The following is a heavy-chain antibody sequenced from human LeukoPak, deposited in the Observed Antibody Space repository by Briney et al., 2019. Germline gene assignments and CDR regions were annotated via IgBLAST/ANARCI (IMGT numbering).Heavy chain of an antibody. J-gene: IGHJ5*02. V-gene: IGHV3-74*01. CDR3: ARDLGQYYDTSDNWFDP. D-gene: IGHD3-22*01. CDR1: GFTFSNYW. CDR2: INSDGINT. Sequence: GGSLRLSCAASGFTFSNYWMHWVRQAPGKGLVWVSRINSDGINTSYADSVKGRFTISRDNAKNTLNPQMNSLRAEDTAVYYCARDLGQYYDTSDNWFDPWGQGTLVTVSS.